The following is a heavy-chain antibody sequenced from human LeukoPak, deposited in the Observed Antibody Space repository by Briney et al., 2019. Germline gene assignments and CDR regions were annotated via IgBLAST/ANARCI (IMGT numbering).Heavy chain of an antibody. J-gene: IGHJ3*02. V-gene: IGHV4-59*12. Sequence: PSETLSLTCTVSGGSISSYYWSWIRQPPGKGLEWIGYIYYSGSTNYNPSLKSRVTISVDRSKNQFSLKLSSVTAADTAVYYCARNHAEYYDSSGHAFDIWGQGTMVTVSS. D-gene: IGHD3-22*01. CDR1: GGSISSYY. CDR2: IYYSGST. CDR3: ARNHAEYYDSSGHAFDI.